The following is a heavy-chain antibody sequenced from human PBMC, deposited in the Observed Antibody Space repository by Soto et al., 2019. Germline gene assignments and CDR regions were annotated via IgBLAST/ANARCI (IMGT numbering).Heavy chain of an antibody. Sequence: PSETLSLTCTVSGGSISSGGYYWSWIRQHPGKGLEWIGYIYYSGSTYYNPSLKSRVTISVDTSKNQFSLKLSSVTAADTAVYYCARVLDSNGWFDYWGQGTLVTVSS. J-gene: IGHJ4*02. D-gene: IGHD6-19*01. CDR3: ARVLDSNGWFDY. V-gene: IGHV4-31*02. CDR2: IYYSGST. CDR1: GGSISSGGYY.